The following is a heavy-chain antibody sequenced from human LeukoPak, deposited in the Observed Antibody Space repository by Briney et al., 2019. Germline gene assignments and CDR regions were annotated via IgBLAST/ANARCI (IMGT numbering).Heavy chain of an antibody. V-gene: IGHV5-10-1*01. D-gene: IGHD2-15*01. CDR1: GYSFTTYW. CDR3: TRQRSSWPLDF. Sequence: GESLTISCKGSGYSFTTYWITWVRQMPGKGLEWMGRIDPSDSYTNYSPSFQGHFTISADKSISTAYLQWSSLKAPDTAMYYCTRQRSSWPLDFWGQGTLVTVSS. CDR2: IDPSDSYT. J-gene: IGHJ4*02.